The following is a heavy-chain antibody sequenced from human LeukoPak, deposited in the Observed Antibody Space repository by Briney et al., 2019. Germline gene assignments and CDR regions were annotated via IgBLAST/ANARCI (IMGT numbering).Heavy chain of an antibody. J-gene: IGHJ4*02. Sequence: PGGSLRLSCAASGFTFSSYAMSWVRQAPGKGLEWVSALSGSGGSTYYADSAKGRFTISRDNSKNTLYVQMNSLRAEDTAVYYCAKGHSPFDYWGQGTLVTVSS. CDR1: GFTFSSYA. V-gene: IGHV3-23*01. CDR2: LSGSGGST. D-gene: IGHD2-21*01. CDR3: AKGHSPFDY.